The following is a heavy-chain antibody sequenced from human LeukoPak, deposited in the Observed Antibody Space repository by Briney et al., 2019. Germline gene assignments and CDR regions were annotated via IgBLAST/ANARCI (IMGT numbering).Heavy chain of an antibody. V-gene: IGHV4-59*01. CDR1: GGSISSYY. Sequence: SETLSLXCTVSGGSISSYYWSWIRQPPGKGLEWIGYIYYSGSTNYNPSLKSRVTISVDTSKNQFSLKLSSVTAADTAVYYCARVSSRGWFDPWGQGTLVTVSS. CDR3: ARVSSRGWFDP. J-gene: IGHJ5*02. D-gene: IGHD6-6*01. CDR2: IYYSGST.